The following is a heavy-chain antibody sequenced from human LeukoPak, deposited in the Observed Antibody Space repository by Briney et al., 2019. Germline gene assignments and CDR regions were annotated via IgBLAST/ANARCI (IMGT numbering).Heavy chain of an antibody. J-gene: IGHJ4*02. Sequence: GGSLRLSCAASGFTFSSYAMSWVRQAPGKGLEWVSAISGSGGSTYYADSVKGRFIISRDNSKNTLYLQMNSLRAEDTAVYYCAKVPIAARRHIFDYWGQGTLVTVSS. CDR1: GFTFSSYA. CDR2: ISGSGGST. D-gene: IGHD6-6*01. CDR3: AKVPIAARRHIFDY. V-gene: IGHV3-23*01.